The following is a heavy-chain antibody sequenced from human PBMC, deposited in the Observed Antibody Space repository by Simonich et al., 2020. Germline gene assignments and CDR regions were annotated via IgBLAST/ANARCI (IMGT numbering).Heavy chain of an antibody. D-gene: IGHD6-6*01. CDR2: ISSIGSTI. Sequence: EVQLVESGGGLVQPGGSLRLSCAASGFTFSSYEMNWVRQAPGKGLEWVSYISSIGSTIYYADSVKGRVTISRDNAKNSLYLQMNSLRAEDTAVYYCARDFRLQLVEIGTYYYYGMDVWGQGTTVTVSS. CDR3: ARDFRLQLVEIGTYYYYGMDV. J-gene: IGHJ6*02. V-gene: IGHV3-48*03. CDR1: GFTFSSYE.